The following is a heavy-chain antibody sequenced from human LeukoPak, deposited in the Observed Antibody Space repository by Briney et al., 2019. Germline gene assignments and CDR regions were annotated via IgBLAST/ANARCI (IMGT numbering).Heavy chain of an antibody. Sequence: ASVKVSCKASGYTFTSYGISWVRQAPGQGLEWMGWISAYNGNTNYAQKLQGRVTMTTDTSTSTAYMELRSLRSDDTAVYYCASVYYHDSSGYYYLDYWGQGTLVTVSS. CDR1: GYTFTSYG. CDR3: ASVYYHDSSGYYYLDY. J-gene: IGHJ4*02. CDR2: ISAYNGNT. V-gene: IGHV1-18*01. D-gene: IGHD3-22*01.